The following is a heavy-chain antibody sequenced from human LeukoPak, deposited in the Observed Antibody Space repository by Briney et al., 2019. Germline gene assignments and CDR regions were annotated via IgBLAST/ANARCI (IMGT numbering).Heavy chain of an antibody. V-gene: IGHV3-30-3*01. CDR2: ISYDGSNK. Sequence: GGSLRLSCAPSGFTFSIYAMLGVRQAPGKGLEGVAVISYDGSNKYYADSVKGRFTISRDNSKNTLYLQMNSLRAEDTAVYYCARAASGIASWLGYWGQGTLVTVSS. D-gene: IGHD6-19*01. J-gene: IGHJ4*02. CDR1: GFTFSIYA. CDR3: ARAASGIASWLGY.